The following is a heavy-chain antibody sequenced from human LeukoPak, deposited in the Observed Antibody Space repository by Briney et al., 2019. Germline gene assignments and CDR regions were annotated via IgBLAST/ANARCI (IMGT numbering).Heavy chain of an antibody. V-gene: IGHV3-23*01. Sequence: PGGSLRLSCAASGFTFSSSAMHWVRQAPGKGLEWVSAISGSGGSTYYADSVKGRFTISRDNSKNTLYLQMNSLRAEDTAVYYCAKSPFYDILTGYQKYWGQGTLVTVSS. J-gene: IGHJ4*02. CDR3: AKSPFYDILTGYQKY. D-gene: IGHD3-9*01. CDR2: ISGSGGST. CDR1: GFTFSSSA.